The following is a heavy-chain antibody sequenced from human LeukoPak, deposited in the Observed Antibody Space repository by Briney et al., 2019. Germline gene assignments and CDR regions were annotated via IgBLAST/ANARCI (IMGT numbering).Heavy chain of an antibody. CDR1: GFAFSSFW. D-gene: IGHD2-21*01. V-gene: IGHV3-74*01. CDR3: AKDLHEIAADY. CDR2: IKGDGITT. Sequence: GGSLRLSCEASGFAFSSFWMHWVRQAPGKGLVWVARIKGDGITTNYADPAKGRFTVSRDNAKNTVYLQMNSLRAEDTAVYYCAKDLHEIAADYWGQGTLVTVAS. J-gene: IGHJ4*02.